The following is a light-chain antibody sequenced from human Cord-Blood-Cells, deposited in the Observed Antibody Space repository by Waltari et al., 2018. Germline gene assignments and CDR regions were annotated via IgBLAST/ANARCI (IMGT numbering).Light chain of an antibody. V-gene: IGLV4-69*01. J-gene: IGLJ1*01. CDR2: LNSDGSH. CDR1: SGHSSYA. Sequence: QLVLTQSPSASASLAASVKLTCTLSSGHSSYAIACHQQQPEKGPRYLMKLNSDGSHSKGDGIPDRFSGSSSGAERYLTISSLQSEDEADYYCQTWGTGIHVFGTGTKVTVL. CDR3: QTWGTGIHV.